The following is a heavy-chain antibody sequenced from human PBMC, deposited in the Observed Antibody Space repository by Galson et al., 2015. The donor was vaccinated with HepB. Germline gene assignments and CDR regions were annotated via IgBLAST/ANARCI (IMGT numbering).Heavy chain of an antibody. CDR2: ISVNNGNT. J-gene: IGHJ5*02. Sequence: SVKVSCKASGYTFTSYGISWVRQAPGQGLEWMGWISVNNGNTKYAQKVQGRVTMTTDTSTSTAYMELRNLRSDDTAVYYCARDEEQLAPWFDPWGQGTLVTVSS. D-gene: IGHD6-13*01. CDR1: GYTFTSYG. V-gene: IGHV1-18*01. CDR3: ARDEEQLAPWFDP.